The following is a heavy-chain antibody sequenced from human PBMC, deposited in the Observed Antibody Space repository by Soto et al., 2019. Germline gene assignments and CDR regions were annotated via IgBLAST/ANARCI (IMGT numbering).Heavy chain of an antibody. J-gene: IGHJ6*02. CDR2: IYYSGST. CDR1: GGSISSSSYY. Sequence: SETLSLTCTVSGGSISSSSYYWGWIRQPPGKGLEWIGSIYYSGSTYYNPSLKSRVTISVDRSKNQFSLKLSSVTAADTAVYYCARDLWGYCGTDCYPLDVWGQGTTVTVS. D-gene: IGHD2-21*02. CDR3: ARDLWGYCGTDCYPLDV. V-gene: IGHV4-39*07.